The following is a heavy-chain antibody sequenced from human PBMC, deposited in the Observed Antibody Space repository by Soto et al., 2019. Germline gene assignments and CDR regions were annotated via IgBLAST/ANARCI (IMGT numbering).Heavy chain of an antibody. V-gene: IGHV3-23*01. J-gene: IGHJ4*02. CDR1: GFTFRSFA. CDR2: ISGSGGST. Sequence: EVQLLASGGCLEQPGGSRRLSCAASGFTFRSFALRLVRQAPVNGLEWVSGISGSGGSTDYAASVKGRFTISRENSKSTLYLQMNGLGAEDSAVYYCSKHRWWYYDSIGYQYDYWGQGTLVTVSS. D-gene: IGHD3-22*01. CDR3: SKHRWWYYDSIGYQYDY.